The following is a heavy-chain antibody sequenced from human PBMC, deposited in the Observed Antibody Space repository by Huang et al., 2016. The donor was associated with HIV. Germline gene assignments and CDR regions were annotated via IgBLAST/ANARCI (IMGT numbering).Heavy chain of an antibody. Sequence: QVQLVQSGAEVKKPGSSVKVSCKASGGTLSTYAISWVRQAPGQGLGWMGGCSAMLGRTEYARGVQGRVTITADESTSAVYMEVSSLRSEDTAVYYCARDLSYSSGWYTDAFNVWGQGTMVVVSS. D-gene: IGHD6-19*01. CDR3: ARDLSYSSGWYTDAFNV. V-gene: IGHV1-69*10. CDR1: GGTLSTYA. J-gene: IGHJ3*01. CDR2: CSAMLGRT.